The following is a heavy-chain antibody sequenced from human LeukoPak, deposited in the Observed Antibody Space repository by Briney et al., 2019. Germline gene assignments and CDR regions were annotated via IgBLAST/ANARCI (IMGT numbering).Heavy chain of an antibody. Sequence: SETLSLTCTVSGGSISSGSYYWGWIRQPPGKGLEWIGSIYYSGSTYYSPSLKSRVTISVDKSKNQFSLRLSSVTAADTAVYYCARFNFGSGIDPWGQGTLVAVSS. V-gene: IGHV4-39*07. J-gene: IGHJ5*02. CDR1: GGSISSGSYY. CDR2: IYYSGST. D-gene: IGHD3-10*01. CDR3: ARFNFGSGIDP.